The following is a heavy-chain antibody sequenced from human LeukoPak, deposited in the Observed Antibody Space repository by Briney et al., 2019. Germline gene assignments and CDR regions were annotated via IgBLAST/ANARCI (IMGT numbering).Heavy chain of an antibody. D-gene: IGHD2-15*01. CDR3: ARDGSASTRGEFDP. V-gene: IGHV4-34*01. CDR2: INHSGST. Sequence: PSETLSLTCAVYGGSFSGYYWSWIRQPPGKGLEWIGEINHSGSTNYNPSLKSRVTISVDTSKNQFSLKLSSVTAADTAVYYCARDGSASTRGEFDPWGQGTLVTVSS. J-gene: IGHJ5*02. CDR1: GGSFSGYY.